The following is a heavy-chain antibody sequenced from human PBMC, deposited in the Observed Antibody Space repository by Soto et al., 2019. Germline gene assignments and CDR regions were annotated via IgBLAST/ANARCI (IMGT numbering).Heavy chain of an antibody. D-gene: IGHD4-17*01. CDR2: IIPILGIA. Sequence: QVQLVQSGAEVKKPGSSVKVSCKASGGTFSSYTISWVRQAPGQGLEWMGRIIPILGIANYAQKFQGRVTITADKSESTAYRERSSLRSEDTAVYYCAGGPMTTLITGWFDPWGQGTLVTVSS. V-gene: IGHV1-69*02. CDR1: GGTFSSYT. CDR3: AGGPMTTLITGWFDP. J-gene: IGHJ5*02.